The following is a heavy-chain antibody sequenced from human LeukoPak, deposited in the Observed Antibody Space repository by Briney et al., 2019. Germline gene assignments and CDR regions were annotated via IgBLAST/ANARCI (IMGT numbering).Heavy chain of an antibody. Sequence: SETLSLTCTVSGGSISSYYWSWIRQPPGKGLEWIGYIYYSGSTNYNPSLKSRVTISADTSKNQFSLKLSSVTAADTAVYYCARDRNYGFDYWGQGTLVTVSS. CDR1: GGSISSYY. CDR2: IYYSGST. J-gene: IGHJ4*02. CDR3: ARDRNYGFDY. V-gene: IGHV4-59*01. D-gene: IGHD1-7*01.